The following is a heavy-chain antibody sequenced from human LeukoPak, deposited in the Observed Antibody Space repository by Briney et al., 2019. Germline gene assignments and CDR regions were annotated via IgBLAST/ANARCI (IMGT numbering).Heavy chain of an antibody. Sequence: PGGSLRLSCAASGFTFSNSALSWVRQAPGKGLEWVSAISSGSGNIHYADSVEGRFTISRDNSKKTLYLQMNSLRAEDTAIYYCAKKVGTTYGAFDIWGQGTMVTVSS. V-gene: IGHV3-23*01. D-gene: IGHD1-26*01. CDR3: AKKVGTTYGAFDI. CDR1: GFTFSNSA. J-gene: IGHJ3*02. CDR2: ISSGSGNI.